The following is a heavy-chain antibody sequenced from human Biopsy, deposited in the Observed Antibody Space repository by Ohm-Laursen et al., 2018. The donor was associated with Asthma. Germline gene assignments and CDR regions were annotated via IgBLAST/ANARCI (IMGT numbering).Heavy chain of an antibody. CDR1: GFSLSSSGAN. Sequence: TQTLTLTCSFSGFSLSSSGANVNWIRQPPGKALEWLARIDWEEDKFYSTSLRTGLTISKGSSEDQAVLTMTNMGPVDTATYYCTRHNDYWGPGILVTVSS. D-gene: IGHD1-14*01. V-gene: IGHV2-70*04. CDR2: IDWEEDK. J-gene: IGHJ4*02. CDR3: TRHNDY.